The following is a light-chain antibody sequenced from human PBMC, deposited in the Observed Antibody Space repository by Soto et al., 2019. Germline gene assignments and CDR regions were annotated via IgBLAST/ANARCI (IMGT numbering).Light chain of an antibody. CDR2: KAS. CDR1: QSISTW. CDR3: QQSYSNTIT. J-gene: IGKJ5*01. Sequence: GDRGTITCRAGQSISTWLAWYQQKPGKAPKLLIYKASTLESGVPSRFSGSGAGTDFTLTISSLQPEDVATDYCQQSYSNTITFGQGTRLEIK. V-gene: IGKV1-5*03.